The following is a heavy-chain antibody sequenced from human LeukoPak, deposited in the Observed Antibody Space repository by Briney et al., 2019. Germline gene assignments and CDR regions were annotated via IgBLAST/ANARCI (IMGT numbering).Heavy chain of an antibody. V-gene: IGHV3-23*01. Sequence: GGSLRLSCTASGFTFSSYGMSWVRQAPGKGLEWVSAISGSGGSTYYADSVKGRFTISRDNSKNTLYLQMNSLRTEDTAVYYCARGDKQLVFNRNKGGFDPWGQGTLVTVSS. CDR3: ARGDKQLVFNRNKGGFDP. CDR1: GFTFSSYG. J-gene: IGHJ5*02. CDR2: ISGSGGST. D-gene: IGHD6-13*01.